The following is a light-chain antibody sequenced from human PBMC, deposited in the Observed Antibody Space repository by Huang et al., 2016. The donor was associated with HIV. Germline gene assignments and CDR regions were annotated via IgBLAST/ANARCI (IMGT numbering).Light chain of an antibody. CDR1: QSINTH. Sequence: DIQMTQSPSSLSASVGVRVTITCRASQSINTHLNWFQQKPGKAPKVLISAASALQSGVPSRFSGGGSGTHFTLTITSLQPEDFATYNCQQTYTGVTFGQGTKVEIK. V-gene: IGKV1-39*01. CDR2: AAS. J-gene: IGKJ1*01. CDR3: QQTYTGVT.